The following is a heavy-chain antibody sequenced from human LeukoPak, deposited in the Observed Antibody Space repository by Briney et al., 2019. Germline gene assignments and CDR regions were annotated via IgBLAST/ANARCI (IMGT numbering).Heavy chain of an antibody. V-gene: IGHV1-2*02. CDR3: ARGDSSSWYKLFDY. CDR2: INPNSGGT. J-gene: IGHJ4*02. Sequence: ASVKVSCKASGYTFTGYYMHWARQAPGQGLEWMGWINPNSGGTNYAQKLQGRVTMTRDPSISTAYIELRRPRSDDTAVYYCARGDSSSWYKLFDYWGQGTLVTVSS. D-gene: IGHD6-13*01. CDR1: GYTFTGYY.